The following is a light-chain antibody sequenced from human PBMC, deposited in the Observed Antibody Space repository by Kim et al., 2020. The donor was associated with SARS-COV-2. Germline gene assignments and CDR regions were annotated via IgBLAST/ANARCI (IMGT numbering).Light chain of an antibody. V-gene: IGKV1-39*01. Sequence: DIQMTQSPSSLSASVGDRVTITCRASQSISSYLNLYQQKPGKAPKLLIYAASSLQSGVPSRFSGSGSGTDFTLTISSLQPEDFATYYCQQSYSTHPFTFGPGTKVDIK. CDR3: QQSYSTHPFT. CDR2: AAS. J-gene: IGKJ3*01. CDR1: QSISSY.